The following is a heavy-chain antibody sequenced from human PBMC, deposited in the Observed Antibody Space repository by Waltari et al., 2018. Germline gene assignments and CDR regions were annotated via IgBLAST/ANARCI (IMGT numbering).Heavy chain of an antibody. CDR3: ARHPAMTIMLWYFDL. J-gene: IGHJ2*01. D-gene: IGHD2-8*01. V-gene: IGHV4-39*01. CDR2: IYYSGST. Sequence: QLQLQESGPGLVKPSETLSLTCTVPGGSISSSSYYRGWIRQPPGKGLEWIGSIYYSGSTYYNPSLKSRVTISVDTSKNQFSLKLSSVTAADTAVYYCARHPAMTIMLWYFDLWGRGTLVTVSS. CDR1: GGSISSSSYY.